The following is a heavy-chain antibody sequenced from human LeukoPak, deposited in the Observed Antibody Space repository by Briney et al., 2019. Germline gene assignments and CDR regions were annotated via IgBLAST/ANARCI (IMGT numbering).Heavy chain of an antibody. CDR3: ARGSGWKSGTNDY. CDR2: IYYSGST. Sequence: SETLSLTCTVSGGSISSSSYYWGWIRQPPGKGLEWIGSIYYSGSTYYNPSLKSRVTISVDTSKNQFSLKLSSVTAADTAVYYCARGSGWKSGTNDYWGQGTLVTVSP. V-gene: IGHV4-39*01. CDR1: GGSISSSSYY. D-gene: IGHD6-19*01. J-gene: IGHJ4*02.